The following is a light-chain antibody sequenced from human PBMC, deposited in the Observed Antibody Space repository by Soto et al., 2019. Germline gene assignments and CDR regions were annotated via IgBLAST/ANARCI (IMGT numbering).Light chain of an antibody. Sequence: QSALTQPVSVSGSPGQSITISCTGTSSDGGGYNYVSWYQQHPGKAPKLMIYEVSNRPSGVSNRFSGSKSGNTASLTISGLQAEDEADYYCSSYTSSSTLYVFGTGTKLTVL. J-gene: IGLJ1*01. CDR2: EVS. CDR3: SSYTSSSTLYV. V-gene: IGLV2-14*01. CDR1: SSDGGGYNY.